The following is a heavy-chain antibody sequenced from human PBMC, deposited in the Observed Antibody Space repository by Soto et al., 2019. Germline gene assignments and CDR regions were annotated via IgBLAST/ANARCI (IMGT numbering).Heavy chain of an antibody. CDR2: IYYSGST. Sequence: PSETLSLTCTVSGGSISSYYWSWIRQPPGKGLEWIGEIYYSGSTHHNPSLKNRVTISVDKSKNQFSLKLSSVTAADTAVYYCARAHCSGGSCYSVQHWFDPWGQGTLVTVSS. CDR1: GGSISSYY. D-gene: IGHD2-15*01. J-gene: IGHJ5*02. CDR3: ARAHCSGGSCYSVQHWFDP. V-gene: IGHV4-59*12.